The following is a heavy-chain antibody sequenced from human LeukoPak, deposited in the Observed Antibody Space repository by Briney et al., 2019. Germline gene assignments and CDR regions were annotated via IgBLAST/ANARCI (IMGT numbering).Heavy chain of an antibody. Sequence: PSGTLSLTCTVSGGSISSSSYYWGWIRQPPGKGLEWIGSIYYSGGTYYNPSLKSRVTISVDTSKNQFSLKLSSVTAADTAVYYCSSGYFPNFDYWGQGTLVTVSS. CDR1: GGSISSSSYY. D-gene: IGHD3-22*01. CDR3: SSGYFPNFDY. V-gene: IGHV4-39*01. J-gene: IGHJ4*02. CDR2: IYYSGGT.